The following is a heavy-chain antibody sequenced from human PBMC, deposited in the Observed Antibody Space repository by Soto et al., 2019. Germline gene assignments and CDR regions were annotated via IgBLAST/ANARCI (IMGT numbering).Heavy chain of an antibody. V-gene: IGHV1-18*01. Sequence: QVQLVQSGAEVKKPGASVKVSCKASGYTFTAFGISWVRQAPGQGLEWMGWISAYNDNTKYAEKLQGRVTMTTERSTTTAYMELRSLRFDDTAVYYCAREYCDSSICYDPDYWGQGTLVTVSS. CDR2: ISAYNDNT. CDR3: AREYCDSSICYDPDY. J-gene: IGHJ4*02. CDR1: GYTFTAFG. D-gene: IGHD2-2*01.